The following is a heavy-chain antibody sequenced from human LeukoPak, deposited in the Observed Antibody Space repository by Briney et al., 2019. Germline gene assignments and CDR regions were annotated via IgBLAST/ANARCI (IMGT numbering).Heavy chain of an antibody. D-gene: IGHD2-2*01. CDR2: ISWNSGSI. J-gene: IGHJ6*03. V-gene: IGHV3-9*01. CDR3: AKAGPVLGYCSSTSCYGYMDV. Sequence: GGSLRLSCAASGFTFDDYAMHWVRHAPGKGLEWVSGISWNSGSIGYADSVKGRFTISRDNAKNSLYLQMNSLRAEDTALYYCAKAGPVLGYCSSTSCYGYMDVWGKGTTVTVSS. CDR1: GFTFDDYA.